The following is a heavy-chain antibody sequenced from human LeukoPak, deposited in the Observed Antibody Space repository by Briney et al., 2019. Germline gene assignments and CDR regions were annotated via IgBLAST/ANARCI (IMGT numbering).Heavy chain of an antibody. CDR3: ARDRTLSLRFLTNKAPTLSWFDP. CDR1: GYTFTGYY. J-gene: IGHJ5*02. Sequence: ASVKVSCKASGYTFTGYYMHWVRQAPGQGLEWMGWINPNSGGTSYQGRVTMTRDASISTAYMELSRLRSDDTAVYYCARDRTLSLRFLTNKAPTLSWFDPWGQGTLVTVSS. D-gene: IGHD3-3*01. V-gene: IGHV1-2*02. CDR2: INPNSGGT.